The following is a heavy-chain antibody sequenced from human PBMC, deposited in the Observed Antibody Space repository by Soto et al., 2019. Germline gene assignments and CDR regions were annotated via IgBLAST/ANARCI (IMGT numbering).Heavy chain of an antibody. CDR2: IDSDETVT. Sequence: EVQLVESGGGLVQPGGTLRLSCAASGFTFNSYWMLWVRQAPGKGLVWVSRIDSDETVTTYADSVKGRFTISRDNAKNTLYLQMNSLRAEDTAVYYCARAGVTQGFDYWGQGVLVTVSS. D-gene: IGHD2-8*01. J-gene: IGHJ4*02. CDR1: GFTFNSYW. V-gene: IGHV3-74*03. CDR3: ARAGVTQGFDY.